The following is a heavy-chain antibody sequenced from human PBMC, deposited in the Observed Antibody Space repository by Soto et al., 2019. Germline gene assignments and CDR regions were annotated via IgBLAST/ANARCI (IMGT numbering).Heavy chain of an antibody. CDR1: GFTFSSYS. CDR2: ISSSSSTI. CDR3: ARESAHYLNWFDP. D-gene: IGHD1-26*01. J-gene: IGHJ5*02. Sequence: GGSLKLSCEASGFTFSSYSMNWVRQAPGKGLEWVSYISSSSSTIYYADSVKGRFTISRDNAKNSLYLQMNSLRDEDTAVYYCARESAHYLNWFDPWGQGTLVTVS. V-gene: IGHV3-48*02.